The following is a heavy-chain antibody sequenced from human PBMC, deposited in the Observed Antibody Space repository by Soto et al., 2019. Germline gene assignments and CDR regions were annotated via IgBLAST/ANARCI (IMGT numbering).Heavy chain of an antibody. V-gene: IGHV3-30*03. J-gene: IGHJ4*02. CDR2: ISYDGSNK. Sequence: GGSLRLSCAASGFTFSSYGMHWVRQAPGKGLECVAVISYDGSNKYYADSVKGRFTISRDNSKNTLYLQMSSLRAEDTAVYYCARVYLRYYDILTGYDYWGQGTLVTVSS. CDR1: GFTFSSYG. CDR3: ARVYLRYYDILTGYDY. D-gene: IGHD3-9*01.